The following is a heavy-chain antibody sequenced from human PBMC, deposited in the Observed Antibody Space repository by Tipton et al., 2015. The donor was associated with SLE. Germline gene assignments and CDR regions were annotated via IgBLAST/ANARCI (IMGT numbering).Heavy chain of an antibody. D-gene: IGHD6-13*01. V-gene: IGHV4-59*08. CDR1: GGSISSHY. J-gene: IGHJ4*02. CDR3: ARAVAAVGYFDY. Sequence: TLSLTCTVSGGSISSHYWSWIRQPPGKGLEWIGSIYHSGSTYYNPSLKSRVTISVDTSKNQFSLKLSSVTAADTAVYYCARAVAAVGYFDYWGQGTLVTVSS. CDR2: IYHSGST.